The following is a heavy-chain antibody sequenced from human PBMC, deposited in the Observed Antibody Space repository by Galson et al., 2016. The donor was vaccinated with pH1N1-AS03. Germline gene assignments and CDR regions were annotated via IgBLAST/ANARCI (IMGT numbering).Heavy chain of an antibody. V-gene: IGHV3-74*01. J-gene: IGHJ4*02. Sequence: SLRLSCAASGFTFSSYYIHWVRQVPGKGLVWVSRVDNDGYDRVYADSVKGRFTISRDNTKNTVYLQMNSLRAEDTAIYYCARGGFHHGFDSWGQGTLITVS. CDR2: VDNDGYDR. CDR3: ARGGFHHGFDS. D-gene: IGHD1-14*01. CDR1: GFTFSSYY.